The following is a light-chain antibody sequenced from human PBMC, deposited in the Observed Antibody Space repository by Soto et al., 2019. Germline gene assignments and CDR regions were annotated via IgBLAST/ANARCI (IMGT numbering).Light chain of an antibody. Sequence: EIVLTQSPATLSLSPGERATLSCRASQSVSSYLAWFQQKPGQAPRLLIYDASNRATGIPARFSGSGSGTDFTLTISSLEPEDFAIYYCQQRSKWPPTFTFCPGTKVDMK. J-gene: IGKJ3*01. V-gene: IGKV3-11*01. CDR3: QQRSKWPPTFT. CDR2: DAS. CDR1: QSVSSY.